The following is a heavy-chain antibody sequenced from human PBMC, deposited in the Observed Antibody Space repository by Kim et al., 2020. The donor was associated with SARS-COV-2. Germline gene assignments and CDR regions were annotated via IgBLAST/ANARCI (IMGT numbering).Heavy chain of an antibody. V-gene: IGHV5-51*01. Sequence: SPSFQGQVTISADKSISTAYLQWSSLKASDTAMYYCARLSYGSGMGALGYWGQGTLVTVSS. J-gene: IGHJ4*02. CDR3: ARLSYGSGMGALGY. D-gene: IGHD3-10*01.